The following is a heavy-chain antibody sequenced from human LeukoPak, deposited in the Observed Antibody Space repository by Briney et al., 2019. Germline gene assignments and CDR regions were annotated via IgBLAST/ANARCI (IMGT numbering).Heavy chain of an antibody. CDR3: ARAALLFYGSGSYGDYFDY. CDR2: ISSSGSTI. V-gene: IGHV3-11*01. J-gene: IGHJ4*01. D-gene: IGHD3-10*01. Sequence: GGSLRLSCAASGFTFSDYYMSWIRQAPGKGLEWVSYISSSGSTIYYADSVKGRFTISRDNAKNSLYLQMNSLRAEDTAVYYCARAALLFYGSGSYGDYFDYWGHGTLVTVSS. CDR1: GFTFSDYY.